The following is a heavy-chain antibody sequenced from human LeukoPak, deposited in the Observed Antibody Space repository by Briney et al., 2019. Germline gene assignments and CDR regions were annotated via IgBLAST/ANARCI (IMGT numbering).Heavy chain of an antibody. Sequence: PSQTLSLTCTVSGGSISSGNYYWSWMRQPPGKGLEWIGYIYYGGSTNYNPSLKSRVSMSVDTSKNQFSLKLSSVTAADTAVYYCARLYCSSTSCYRWWFDPWGQGTLVTVSS. CDR2: IYYGGST. CDR3: ARLYCSSTSCYRWWFDP. V-gene: IGHV4-61*01. D-gene: IGHD2-2*01. J-gene: IGHJ5*02. CDR1: GGSISSGNYY.